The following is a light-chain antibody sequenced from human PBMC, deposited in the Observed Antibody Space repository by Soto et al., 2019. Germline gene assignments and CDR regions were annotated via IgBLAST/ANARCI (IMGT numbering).Light chain of an antibody. V-gene: IGKV3-11*01. CDR2: DVS. CDR1: QSMSDF. CDR3: QQRSSWPLT. Sequence: EIVLTQSPATLSLSPGERATLSCRASQSMSDFLAWYQHKPGQSPRLLIYDVSRRATGIPARFSASGSGTDFTLTISSLGPEDFGVYYCQQRSSWPLTFGGGTKVEIK. J-gene: IGKJ4*01.